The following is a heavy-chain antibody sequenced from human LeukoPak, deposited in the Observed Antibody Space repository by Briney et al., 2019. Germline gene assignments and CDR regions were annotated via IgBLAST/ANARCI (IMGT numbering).Heavy chain of an antibody. CDR3: ARVGYSSGWYPLDY. D-gene: IGHD6-19*01. CDR2: IYATGST. V-gene: IGHV4-4*07. CDR1: GGSISSYY. Sequence: SETLSLTCTVSGGSISSYYWSWIRQPAGKGLEWIGRIYATGSTNYNPSLKSRVTMSVDTSKNQFSLNLNSVTAADTAVYYCARVGYSSGWYPLDYWGQGTLVTVSS. J-gene: IGHJ4*02.